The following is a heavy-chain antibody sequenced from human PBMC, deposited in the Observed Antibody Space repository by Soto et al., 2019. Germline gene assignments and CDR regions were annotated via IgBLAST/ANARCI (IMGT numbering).Heavy chain of an antibody. J-gene: IGHJ4*02. CDR1: GSRFSNYV. CDR3: AREGRGKKAGYNGLVSLGY. D-gene: IGHD2-2*02. Sequence: QVQLVQAGAEVKTRGSSLKVSCKVSGSRFSNYVISWVRQAPGHGVEWLGRIIPIFNSTKYAQSFQGRVTITADKSSITASLELSSLRSDDTAVYYCAREGRGKKAGYNGLVSLGYWGQGTLVTVSS. V-gene: IGHV1-69*06. CDR2: IIPIFNST.